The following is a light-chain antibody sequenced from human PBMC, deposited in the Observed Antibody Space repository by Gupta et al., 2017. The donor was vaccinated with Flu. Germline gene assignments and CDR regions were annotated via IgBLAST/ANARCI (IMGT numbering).Light chain of an antibody. CDR2: VVS. Sequence: QSALTQPASVSASPGQSITISCTGTSTDVGSYNLLSWYQQNPGNAQTLHSDVVSKRPSGVSKRFAGSTSCNTVSPTTFGLTAEDDAEEGGCYYGASGTSHWVFGGGTKLTVL. V-gene: IGLV2-23*02. CDR1: STDVGSYNL. J-gene: IGLJ3*02. CDR3: CYYGASGTSHWV.